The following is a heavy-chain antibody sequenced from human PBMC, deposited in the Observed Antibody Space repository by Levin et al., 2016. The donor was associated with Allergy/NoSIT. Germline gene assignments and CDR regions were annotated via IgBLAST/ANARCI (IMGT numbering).Heavy chain of an antibody. Sequence: SETLSLTCTVSGGSISSYYWSWIRQPPGKGLEWIGYIYYSGSTDYNPSLKSRVTISVDTSKNQFSLKLSSVTAADTAVYYCARGDYWFDPWGQGTLVTVSS. CDR1: GGSISSYY. V-gene: IGHV4-59*01. D-gene: IGHD2-21*02. CDR3: ARGDYWFDP. J-gene: IGHJ5*02. CDR2: IYYSGST.